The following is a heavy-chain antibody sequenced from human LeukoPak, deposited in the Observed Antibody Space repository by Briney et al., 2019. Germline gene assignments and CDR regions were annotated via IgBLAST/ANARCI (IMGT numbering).Heavy chain of an antibody. CDR2: ISSSSTYT. Sequence: GGSLRLSCAASGFTFSSYNMNWVRQAPGKGLEWVSSISSSSTYTYYADSVKGRFTISRDNAKNSLYLQMNSLRAEDTAVYYCARAVSMVRGVDYWGQGTLVTVSS. V-gene: IGHV3-21*01. CDR1: GFTFSSYN. CDR3: ARAVSMVRGVDY. D-gene: IGHD3-10*01. J-gene: IGHJ4*02.